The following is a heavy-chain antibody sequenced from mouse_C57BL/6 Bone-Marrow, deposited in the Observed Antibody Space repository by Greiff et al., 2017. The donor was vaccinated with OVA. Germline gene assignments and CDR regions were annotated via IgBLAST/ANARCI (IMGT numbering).Heavy chain of an antibody. J-gene: IGHJ1*03. CDR1: GYTFTSYW. CDR2: IDPNSGGT. Sequence: VQLQQSGAELVKPGASVKLSCKASGYTFTSYWMHWVKQRPGRGLEWIGRIDPNSGGTKYNEKFKSKATLTVDKPSSTAYIQLSSLTSEDSAVYYCARSYYYGSHWYFDVWGTGTTVTVSS. V-gene: IGHV1-72*01. D-gene: IGHD1-1*01. CDR3: ARSYYYGSHWYFDV.